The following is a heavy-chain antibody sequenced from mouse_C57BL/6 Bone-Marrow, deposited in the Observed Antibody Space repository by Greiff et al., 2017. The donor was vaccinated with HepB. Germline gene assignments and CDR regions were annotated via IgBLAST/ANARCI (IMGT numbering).Heavy chain of an antibody. V-gene: IGHV1-63*01. Sequence: VQLQQSGAELVRPGTSVKMSCKASGYTFTNYWIGWAKQRPGHGLEWIGDIYPGGGYTNYNEKFKGKATLTADKSSSTAYMQFSSLTSEDSAIYYCARGGVHYYGSSWDYWGQGTTLTVSS. CDR1: GYTFTNYW. J-gene: IGHJ2*01. CDR2: IYPGGGYT. D-gene: IGHD1-1*01. CDR3: ARGGVHYYGSSWDY.